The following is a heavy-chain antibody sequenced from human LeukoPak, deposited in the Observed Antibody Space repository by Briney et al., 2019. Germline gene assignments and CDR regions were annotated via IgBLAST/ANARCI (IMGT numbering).Heavy chain of an antibody. CDR2: IRYDGSNK. D-gene: IGHD5-24*01. J-gene: IGHJ4*02. V-gene: IGHV3-30*02. Sequence: GGSLRLSCAASGLTFSRYAMHWVRQAPGKGRERVAFIRYDGSNKYYADSVKGRFTISRDNSKNTLYLQMNSLRPEDTAVYYCAKDRGDGYPTHFDYWGQGTLVTVSS. CDR3: AKDRGDGYPTHFDY. CDR1: GLTFSRYA.